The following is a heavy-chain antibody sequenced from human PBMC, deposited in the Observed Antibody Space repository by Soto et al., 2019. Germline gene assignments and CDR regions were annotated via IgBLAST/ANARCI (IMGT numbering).Heavy chain of an antibody. CDR2: IYHSGSP. J-gene: IGHJ4*02. Sequence: SETLSLTCAVSGGSISSDGYSWSWIRQPPGKGLEWIGYIYHSGSPYYNPSPKSRVTISVDRSKNQFSLRLSSVTAADTAVYYCARVHDYWGQGTLVTVSS. CDR3: ARVHDY. V-gene: IGHV4-30-2*01. CDR1: GGSISSDGYS.